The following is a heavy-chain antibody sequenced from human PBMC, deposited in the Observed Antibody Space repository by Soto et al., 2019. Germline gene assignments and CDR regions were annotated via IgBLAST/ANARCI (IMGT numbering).Heavy chain of an antibody. V-gene: IGHV1-69*13. J-gene: IGHJ3*02. CDR2: IIPIFGTA. Sequence: ASVKVSCKASGGTFSSYAISWVRQAPGQGLEWMGGIIPIFGTANYAQKFQGRVTITADESTSTAYMELSSLRSEDTAVYDCARDSRLGSRSVGAFDIWGQGTMVTVSS. CDR1: GGTFSSYA. D-gene: IGHD1-26*01. CDR3: ARDSRLGSRSVGAFDI.